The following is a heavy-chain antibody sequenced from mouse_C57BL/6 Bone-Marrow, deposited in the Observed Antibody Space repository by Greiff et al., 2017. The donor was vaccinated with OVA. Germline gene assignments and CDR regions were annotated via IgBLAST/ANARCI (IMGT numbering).Heavy chain of an antibody. J-gene: IGHJ4*01. V-gene: IGHV1-52*01. CDR3: ASRGFFYENGYAMDD. D-gene: IGHD2-4*01. CDR1: GYTFTSYW. Sequence: QVQLQQPGAELVRPGSSVKLSCKASGYTFTSYWMHWVKQRPIQGLEWIGNIDPSDSETHYNQKFKDKATLTVDKASSTAYMQLSSLSSEDSAVYYDASRGFFYENGYAMDDRGQGASVTAS. CDR2: IDPSDSET.